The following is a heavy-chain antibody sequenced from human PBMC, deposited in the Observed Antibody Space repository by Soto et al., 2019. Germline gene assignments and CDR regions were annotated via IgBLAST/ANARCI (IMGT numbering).Heavy chain of an antibody. V-gene: IGHV3-48*02. J-gene: IGHJ4*02. CDR1: GFRFSDYS. Sequence: DVPLLESGGGSVHPGGSLRLACAGSGFRFSDYSMNWVRQAPGKGLEWVSYITSSGDSTYYADSVKGRFTVSRDNAKNSLFLQMNGLRDEDTAVYYCARLPKGSTVTSWGQGTLVTVSS. CDR3: ARLPKGSTVTS. CDR2: ITSSGDST. D-gene: IGHD4-17*01.